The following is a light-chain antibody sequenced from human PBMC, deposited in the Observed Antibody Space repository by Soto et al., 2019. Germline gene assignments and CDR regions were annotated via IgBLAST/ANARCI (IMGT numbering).Light chain of an antibody. Sequence: QSALTQPASVSGSPGQSITISCTGTSSDFGGYNYVSWYQQHPGKAPKFMIYDVSNRPSGVSNRFSGSKSGNTASLTISGLQAEDEADYYCCSYTTSNTRQIVFGTGTKLTVL. J-gene: IGLJ1*01. CDR2: DVS. CDR3: CSYTTSNTRQIV. V-gene: IGLV2-14*01. CDR1: SSDFGGYNY.